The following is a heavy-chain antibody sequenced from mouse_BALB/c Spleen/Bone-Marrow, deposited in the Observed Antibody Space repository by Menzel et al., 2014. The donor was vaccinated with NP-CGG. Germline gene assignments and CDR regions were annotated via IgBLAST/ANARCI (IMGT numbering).Heavy chain of an antibody. CDR3: NEGYGNYGY. Sequence: VQLKQSGAELVRSGASVKLSCTASGFNIKDYYMHWVKQRPEQGLEWIGWIDPENGDTEYAPKFQGKATMTADTSSNTAYLQLSRLTSEDTAVYYCNEGYGNYGYWGQGTTLTVSS. J-gene: IGHJ2*01. CDR2: IDPENGDT. D-gene: IGHD2-10*02. CDR1: GFNIKDYY. V-gene: IGHV14-4*02.